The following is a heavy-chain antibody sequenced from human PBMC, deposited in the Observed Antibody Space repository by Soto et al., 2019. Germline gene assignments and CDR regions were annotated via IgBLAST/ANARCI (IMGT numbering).Heavy chain of an antibody. CDR2: IYDIGST. J-gene: IGHJ6*02. CDR3: ARDGGVSGMDV. CDR1: GGSISSGPYS. Sequence: TLSLNCTASGGSISSGPYSWSWIRQPPGKGLEWIGYIYDIGSTYYNPSLKSRVTLSVDRSKNQFSLKLSSMTAADTAVYYCARDGGVSGMDVWGQGTTVTVSS. D-gene: IGHD2-8*01. V-gene: IGHV4-30-2*01.